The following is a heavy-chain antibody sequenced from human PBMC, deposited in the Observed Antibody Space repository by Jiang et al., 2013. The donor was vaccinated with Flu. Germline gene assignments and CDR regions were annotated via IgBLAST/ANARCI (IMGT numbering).Heavy chain of an antibody. V-gene: IGHV1-18*01. CDR2: ISAYNGNT. CDR3: ARDLSSSWYYFDY. J-gene: IGHJ4*02. Sequence: EWMGWISAYNGNTNYAQKLQGRVTMTTDTSTSTAYMELRSLRSDDTAVYYCARDLSSSWYYFDYWGQGTLVTVSS. D-gene: IGHD6-13*01.